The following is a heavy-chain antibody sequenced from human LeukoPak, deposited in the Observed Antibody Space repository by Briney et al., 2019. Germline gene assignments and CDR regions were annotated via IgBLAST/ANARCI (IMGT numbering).Heavy chain of an antibody. V-gene: IGHV4-39*02. CDR1: GGSISSSTFY. CDR3: ARVYYYYYYMDV. Sequence: SETLSLTCTVSGGSISSSTFYWGWVRQPPGKGLEWIGSTSYSGATYYNPSLKSRVTISVDTSKNHFSLRLSSVTAADTAVYYCARVYYYYYYMDVWGKGTTVTVSS. J-gene: IGHJ6*03. CDR2: TSYSGAT.